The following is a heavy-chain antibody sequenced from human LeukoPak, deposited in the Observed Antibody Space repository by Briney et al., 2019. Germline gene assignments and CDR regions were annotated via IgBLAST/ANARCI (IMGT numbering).Heavy chain of an antibody. CDR3: ARAMGSNGYYSSFDS. CDR1: GFSLTTPGMC. Sequence: ESGPTLVKPTPTLTLTCNLSGFSLTTPGMCVSWIRQPPGKALEWLGLIDWDDDRCYSSSLKTRLTISKGTSENQVVLTMSNMDPVDTATYYCARAMGSNGYYSSFDSWGQGILVTVSS. J-gene: IGHJ4*02. CDR2: IDWDDDR. D-gene: IGHD3-22*01. V-gene: IGHV2-70*01.